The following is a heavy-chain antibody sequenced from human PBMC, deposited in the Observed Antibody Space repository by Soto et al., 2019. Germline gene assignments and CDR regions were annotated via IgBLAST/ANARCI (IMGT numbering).Heavy chain of an antibody. CDR2: IYYSGST. J-gene: IGHJ4*02. V-gene: IGHV4-61*01. Sequence: SETLSLTCTVSGRSVSIGSYYWSGMRQPPGKGLEWSGYIYYSGSTNYNPSPKSRVTISVDTSKNQFSLKLSSVTAADTAVYYCAGNSSGYYGKFDYWGQGTLVTV. CDR3: AGNSSGYYGKFDY. CDR1: GRSVSIGSYY. D-gene: IGHD3-22*01.